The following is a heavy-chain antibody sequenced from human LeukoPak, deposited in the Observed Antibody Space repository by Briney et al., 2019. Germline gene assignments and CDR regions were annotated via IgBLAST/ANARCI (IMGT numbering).Heavy chain of an antibody. Sequence: SETLSLTCTVSGASINSGGYFWTWIRQPLGKGLEWIGYISYSGSTNYNPSLKSRVTISLDTSKNQFSLKLSSVTAADTAVYYCARSAIAMDVWGQGSTVTVSS. J-gene: IGHJ6*02. CDR3: ARSAIAMDV. CDR2: ISYSGST. V-gene: IGHV4-61*08. CDR1: GASINSGGYF.